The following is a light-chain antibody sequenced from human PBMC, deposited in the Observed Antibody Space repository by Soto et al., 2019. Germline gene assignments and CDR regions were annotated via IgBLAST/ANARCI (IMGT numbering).Light chain of an antibody. CDR3: SSYAGSSNV. CDR1: SSDVGGYNY. Sequence: QSALTQPPSASGSPGQSVTISCTGTSSDVGGYNYVSWYQQHPGKAPKLIIYEVTKRPSGVPDRFSGSKSANTASLTVSGLLAEDEADYYCSSYAGSSNVFGTGTKLTVL. V-gene: IGLV2-8*01. CDR2: EVT. J-gene: IGLJ1*01.